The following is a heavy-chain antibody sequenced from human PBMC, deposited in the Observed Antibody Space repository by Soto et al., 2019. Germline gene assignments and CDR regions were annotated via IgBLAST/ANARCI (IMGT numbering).Heavy chain of an antibody. CDR1: GGTFSSYA. CDR3: AREVTMIVVVTANWFDP. D-gene: IGHD3-22*01. Sequence: QVQLVQSGAEVKKPGSSVKVSCKASGGTFSSYAISWVRQAPGQGLEWMGGIIPIFGTANYAQKFQGRVTITADESTSTAYMELSSLRSEDTAVYYCAREVTMIVVVTANWFDPWGQGTLVTVSS. CDR2: IIPIFGTA. J-gene: IGHJ5*02. V-gene: IGHV1-69*12.